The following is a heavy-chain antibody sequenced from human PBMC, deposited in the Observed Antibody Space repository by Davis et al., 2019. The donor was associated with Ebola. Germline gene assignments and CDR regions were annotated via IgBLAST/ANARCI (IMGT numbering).Heavy chain of an antibody. J-gene: IGHJ5*01. V-gene: IGHV3-64*01. D-gene: IGHD1-7*01. Sequence: GESLKISCVVSGFTFSTFDMHWVRQAPGKGLEYVSAISTTGGRTYYASSVKGRFTISRDNTKSTLYLQMGSLRPEDMAVYYCAGGSWNYKGFDSWGQGTLVTVSS. CDR1: GFTFSTFD. CDR2: ISTTGGRT. CDR3: AGGSWNYKGFDS.